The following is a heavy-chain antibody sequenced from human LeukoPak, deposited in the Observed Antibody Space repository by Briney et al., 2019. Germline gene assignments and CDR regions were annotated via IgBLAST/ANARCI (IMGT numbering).Heavy chain of an antibody. V-gene: IGHV4-61*02. J-gene: IGHJ4*02. CDR2: IYTSGST. CDR1: GNSISSGDNY. CDR3: ARASYSYDINGWVPFDY. Sequence: PSETLSLTCTVSGNSISSGDNYWSWLRQPAGKGLEWIGRIYTSGSTNYNPSLKSRVTISGDMSKNQFSLRLSSVTAADTAVYYCARASYSYDINGWVPFDYWGQGTLVTVSS. D-gene: IGHD3-22*01.